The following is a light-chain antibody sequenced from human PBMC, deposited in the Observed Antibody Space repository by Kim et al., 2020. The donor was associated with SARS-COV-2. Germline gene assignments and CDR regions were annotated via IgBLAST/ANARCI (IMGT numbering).Light chain of an antibody. CDR2: GKN. CDR3: NSRDTNDNVNWV. CDR1: SLRNFY. Sequence: SSELTQDPAVSVALGQTVRITCQGDSLRNFYANWYQQKPGQAPVLVIYGKNNRPSGIPDRFSGSSSGNTASLTITGAQAEDEADYYCNSRDTNDNVNWVFGGGTQLTVL. J-gene: IGLJ3*02. V-gene: IGLV3-19*01.